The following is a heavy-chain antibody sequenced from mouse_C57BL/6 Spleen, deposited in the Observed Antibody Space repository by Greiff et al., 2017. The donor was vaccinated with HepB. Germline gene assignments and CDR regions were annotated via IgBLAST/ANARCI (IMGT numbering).Heavy chain of an antibody. V-gene: IGHV2-5*01. Sequence: QVQLKESGPGLVQPSQSLSITCTVSGFSLTSYGVHWVRQSPGKGLEWLGVIWRGGSTDYNAAFMSRLSITKDNSKSQVFFKMNSLQADDTAIYYCADLNYGSNHWYFDVWGTGTTVTVSS. D-gene: IGHD1-1*01. CDR3: ADLNYGSNHWYFDV. CDR1: GFSLTSYG. J-gene: IGHJ1*03. CDR2: IWRGGST.